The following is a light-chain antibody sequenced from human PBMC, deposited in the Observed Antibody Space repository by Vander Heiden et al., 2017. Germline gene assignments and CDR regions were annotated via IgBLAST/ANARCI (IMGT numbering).Light chain of an antibody. Sequence: DNVMTPPPDSLAVSLGERATIHCKSSQSVLYSSNNKNYLAWYQQKPGQPPKLLIYWASTRESGVPDRFSGSGSGTDFTLTISSLQAEDVAVYYCQQYYSAPSYTFGQGTKLEIK. CDR2: WAS. V-gene: IGKV4-1*01. CDR1: QSVLYSSNNKNY. CDR3: QQYYSAPSYT. J-gene: IGKJ2*01.